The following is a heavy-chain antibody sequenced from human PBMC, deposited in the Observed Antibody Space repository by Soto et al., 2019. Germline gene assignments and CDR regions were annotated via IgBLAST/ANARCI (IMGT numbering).Heavy chain of an antibody. Sequence: ASVKVSCKASGYTFSTYAMHWVRQAPGQSLEWMGWLNGGTGQTRYSQKFQDRVIITRDTSASTGYMELSSLTSEDTAVYYCARGKGMEENYFYYGLDIWGQGTTITVSS. CDR3: ARGKGMEENYFYYGLDI. J-gene: IGHJ6*02. D-gene: IGHD1-1*01. CDR2: LNGGTGQT. CDR1: GYTFSTYA. V-gene: IGHV1-3*01.